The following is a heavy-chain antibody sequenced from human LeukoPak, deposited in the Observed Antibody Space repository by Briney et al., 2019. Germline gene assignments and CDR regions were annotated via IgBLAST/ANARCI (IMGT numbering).Heavy chain of an antibody. D-gene: IGHD1-1*01. CDR1: GFTFRSYW. CDR3: VRDLGWNEDY. Sequence: GESLKISCAASGFTFRSYWMHWVRQAPGKGLFWVSRINSDGSRIGYADSAKGRFTISRDNAKNTLYLQMNSLRVEDTAVYYCVRDLGWNEDYWGQGTLVTVSS. J-gene: IGHJ4*02. V-gene: IGHV3-74*01. CDR2: INSDGSRI.